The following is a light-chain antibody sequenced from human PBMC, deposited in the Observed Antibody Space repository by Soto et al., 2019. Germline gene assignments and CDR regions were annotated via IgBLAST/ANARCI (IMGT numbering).Light chain of an antibody. CDR1: QSISSW. J-gene: IGKJ1*01. Sequence: DIQRTQSPSTLSASVGDRVTITCRASQSISSWLAWYQQKPGKAPKLLIYKASSLESGVPSRFRGSGSGKEFTLTISSLQPDDFATYFCQQYNSYSRTFGQGTKVEIK. CDR3: QQYNSYSRT. CDR2: KAS. V-gene: IGKV1-5*03.